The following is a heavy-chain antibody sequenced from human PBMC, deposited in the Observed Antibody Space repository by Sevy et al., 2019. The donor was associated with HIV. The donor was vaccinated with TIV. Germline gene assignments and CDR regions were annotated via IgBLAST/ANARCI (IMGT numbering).Heavy chain of an antibody. V-gene: IGHV3-7*01. CDR3: AIDPSYYDILTGYQNP. CDR1: GFTFSSYW. Sequence: GSLRLSCAASGFTFSSYWMSWVRQAPGKGLEWVANIKQDGSEKYYVDSVKGRFTISRDNAKNSLYLQMNSLRAEDTAVYYCAIDPSYYDILTGYQNPWGQGTLVTVSS. CDR2: IKQDGSEK. J-gene: IGHJ5*02. D-gene: IGHD3-9*01.